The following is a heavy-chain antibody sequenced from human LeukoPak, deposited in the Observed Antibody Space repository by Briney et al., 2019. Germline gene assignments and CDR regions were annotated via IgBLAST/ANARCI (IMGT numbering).Heavy chain of an antibody. CDR2: IYYSGST. CDR1: GGSISSSSYY. CDR3: ARLCSGGSCYEEDYFDY. Sequence: SETLSLTCTVSGGSISSSSYYWGWIRQPPGKGLEWIGSIYYSGSTYYNPSLKSRVTISVDTSKNQFSLELSSVTAADTAVYYCARLCSGGSCYEEDYFDYWGQGTLVTVSS. J-gene: IGHJ4*02. V-gene: IGHV4-39*01. D-gene: IGHD2-15*01.